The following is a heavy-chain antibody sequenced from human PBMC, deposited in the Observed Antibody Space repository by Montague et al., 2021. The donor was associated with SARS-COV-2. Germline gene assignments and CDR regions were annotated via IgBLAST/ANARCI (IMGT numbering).Heavy chain of an antibody. D-gene: IGHD5-18*01. J-gene: IGHJ5*02. CDR3: VRVLRGYRYGNGFRDWFDP. CDR2: IYYSGST. CDR1: GGSIGSSSHN. Sequence: SETLSLTCTVSGGSIGSSSHNWGWIRQPPGMGLEWIGTIYYSGSTYYNPSLKSRVTITVDTSKNKFSLKMSSVTAADTAVYFCVRVLRGYRYGNGFRDWFDPWGQGTLVTVSS. V-gene: IGHV4-39*01.